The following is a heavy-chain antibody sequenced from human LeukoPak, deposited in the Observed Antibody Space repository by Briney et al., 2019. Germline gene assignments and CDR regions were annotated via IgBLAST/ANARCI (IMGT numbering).Heavy chain of an antibody. CDR2: IYYSGNT. CDR1: GGSISSYY. CDR3: ARTLPRGYSYGSRGWFDP. V-gene: IGHV4-39*07. J-gene: IGHJ5*02. Sequence: PSETLSLTCTVSGGSISSYYWSWIRQPPGKGLEWIGSIYYSGNTYYNPSLKSRVTISVDTSKNQFSLKLTSVTAADTAVYYCARTLPRGYSYGSRGWFDPWGQGTLVTVSS. D-gene: IGHD5-18*01.